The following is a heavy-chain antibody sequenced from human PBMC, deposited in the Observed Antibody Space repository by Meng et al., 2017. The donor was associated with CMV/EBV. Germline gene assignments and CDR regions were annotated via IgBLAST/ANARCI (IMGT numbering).Heavy chain of an antibody. Sequence: GESLKISSAASGFTFSSYGMHWVRQAPGKGLEWVAFIRYDGSNKYYADSVKGRFTISRDNSKNTLYLQMNSLRAEDTAVYYCAKDGYSGYDYDYWGQGTLVTVSS. D-gene: IGHD5-12*01. CDR3: AKDGYSGYDYDY. J-gene: IGHJ4*02. V-gene: IGHV3-30*02. CDR2: IRYDGSNK. CDR1: GFTFSSYG.